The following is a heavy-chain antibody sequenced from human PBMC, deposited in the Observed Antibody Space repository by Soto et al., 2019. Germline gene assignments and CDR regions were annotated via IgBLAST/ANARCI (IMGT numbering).Heavy chain of an antibody. CDR3: ARTRFHYALW. D-gene: IGHD3-16*01. J-gene: IGHJ4*02. CDR1: GFTFSSYS. V-gene: IGHV3-48*04. CDR2: ISSSGGAT. Sequence: PGGSLRLSCAASGFTFSSYSMNWVRQVPGKGLEWVAYISSSGGATFYADSVKGRFTISRDNAKDSLYLQMNSVRAGDTAVYFCARTRFHYALWWGQGTQVTV.